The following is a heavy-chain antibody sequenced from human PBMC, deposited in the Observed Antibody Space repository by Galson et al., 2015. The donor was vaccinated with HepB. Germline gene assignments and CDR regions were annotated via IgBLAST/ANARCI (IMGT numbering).Heavy chain of an antibody. D-gene: IGHD1-26*01. CDR2: ITDDGGNT. V-gene: IGHV3-23*01. CDR1: GFTFSTYA. J-gene: IGHJ4*02. CDR3: AKRGYSGTYEGFDY. Sequence: SLRLSCAASGFTFSTYAMSWVRQAPGKGLEWVSGITDDGGNTYYADSVKGRFTISRSNSKNTLYLQMNSLRAEDTAVYYCAKRGYSGTYEGFDYWGQGTLVTVSS.